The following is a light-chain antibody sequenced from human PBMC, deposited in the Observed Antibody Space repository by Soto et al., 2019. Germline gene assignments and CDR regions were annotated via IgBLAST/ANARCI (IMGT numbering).Light chain of an antibody. CDR2: DTS. Sequence: EIVLTQSPGTLSLSPGESATLSCRASQSVSHFLAWYQQKPGQAPRLLIYDTSSRATGIPGRFSGSGSGTDFTLTIDSLEPEDSAVYYFQQRTDWPTFGGGTKVEI. V-gene: IGKV3-11*01. CDR3: QQRTDWPT. J-gene: IGKJ4*01. CDR1: QSVSHF.